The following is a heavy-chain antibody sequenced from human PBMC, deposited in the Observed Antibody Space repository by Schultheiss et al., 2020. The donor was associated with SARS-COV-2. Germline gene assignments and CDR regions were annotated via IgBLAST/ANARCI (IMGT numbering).Heavy chain of an antibody. Sequence: GESLKISCAASGFTFSSYTMNWVRQAPGKGLEWVSSISSSSDYIYYADSVKGRFTISRDNAKNSLYLQMNSLRAEDTAVYYCARELTTEDYGDYDPYNYYGVDVWGQGTTVTVSS. D-gene: IGHD4-17*01. CDR2: ISSSSDYI. J-gene: IGHJ6*02. CDR1: GFTFSSYT. CDR3: ARELTTEDYGDYDPYNYYGVDV. V-gene: IGHV3-21*01.